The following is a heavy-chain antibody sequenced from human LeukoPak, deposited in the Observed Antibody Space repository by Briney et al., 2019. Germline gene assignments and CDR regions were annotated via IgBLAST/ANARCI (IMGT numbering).Heavy chain of an antibody. Sequence: SETLSLTCTVSCGSISYSSYYWGCIRQPPGKGLEWIGSIYYTGSSYYNPSLKSRVTISVDTSKNQFSLKLRSVTAADTAVYYCARDCSGGSCFSGPFEYWGQGTLVTVSS. V-gene: IGHV4-39*02. CDR2: IYYTGSS. J-gene: IGHJ4*02. D-gene: IGHD2-15*01. CDR3: ARDCSGGSCFSGPFEY. CDR1: CGSISYSSYY.